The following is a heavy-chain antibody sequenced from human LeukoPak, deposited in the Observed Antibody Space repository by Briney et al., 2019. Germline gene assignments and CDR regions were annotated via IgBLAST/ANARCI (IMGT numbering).Heavy chain of an antibody. J-gene: IGHJ2*01. D-gene: IGHD6-13*01. Sequence: EASVKVSCKASGYTFTSYGISWVRQAPGQGLEWMGWISAYNGNTNYAQKLQGRVTMTTDTSTSTAYMELRSLRSDDTAVYYCARVRASIAAAGTGYFDLWGRGTLVTVSS. CDR3: ARVRASIAAAGTGYFDL. V-gene: IGHV1-18*01. CDR1: GYTFTSYG. CDR2: ISAYNGNT.